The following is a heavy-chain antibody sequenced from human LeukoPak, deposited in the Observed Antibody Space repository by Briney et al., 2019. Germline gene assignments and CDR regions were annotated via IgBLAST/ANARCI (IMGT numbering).Heavy chain of an antibody. CDR1: GYSFANYW. Sequence: GESLKISCKGSGYSFANYWIGWVRQMPGKGLEWMGIIYPGDSDTRYSPSFQGQVTISADKSISTAYLQWSSLKASDTAIYYCARHCSGSYFSWFDPWGQGTLVTVSS. D-gene: IGHD1-26*01. CDR2: IYPGDSDT. CDR3: ARHCSGSYFSWFDP. J-gene: IGHJ5*02. V-gene: IGHV5-51*01.